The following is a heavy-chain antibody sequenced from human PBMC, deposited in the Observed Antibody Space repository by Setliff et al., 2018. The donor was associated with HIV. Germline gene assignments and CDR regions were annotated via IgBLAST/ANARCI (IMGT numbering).Heavy chain of an antibody. V-gene: IGHV4-59*01. CDR2: VFYSGST. D-gene: IGHD5-18*01. J-gene: IGHJ4*02. CDR1: GDSIRGYY. CDR3: ARTGIQLWSYYYFDY. Sequence: SETLSLTCTVSGDSIRGYYWSWIRQPPGKGLEWMGYVFYSGSTNYNPSLKSRVTISVDTSKNQFSLKLSSVTAADTAVYYCARTGIQLWSYYYFDYWGQGTLVTVSS.